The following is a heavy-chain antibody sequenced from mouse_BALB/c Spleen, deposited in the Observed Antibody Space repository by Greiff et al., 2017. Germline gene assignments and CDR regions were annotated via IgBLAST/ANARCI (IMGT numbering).Heavy chain of an antibody. CDR2: ILPGSGST. V-gene: IGHV1-9*01. J-gene: IGHJ2*01. Sequence: VQLQQSGAELMKPGASVKISCKATGYTFSSYWIEWVKQRPGHGLEWIGEILPGSGSTNYNEKFKGKATFTADTSSNTAYMQLSSLTSEDSAVYYWARSGGTGNYFDYWGQGTTLTVSS. CDR1: GYTFSSYW. CDR3: ARSGGTGNYFDY. D-gene: IGHD3-2*02.